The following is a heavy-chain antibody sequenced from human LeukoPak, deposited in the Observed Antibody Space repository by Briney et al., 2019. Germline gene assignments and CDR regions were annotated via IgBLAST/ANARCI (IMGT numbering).Heavy chain of an antibody. CDR3: ARDREYYYDSSGSLGY. V-gene: IGHV1-46*01. CDR2: INPSGGST. Sequence: ASVKVSCKASGYTFTSYYMHWVRQAPGQGLEWMGIINPSGGSTSYAQKFQGRDTMTRDTSTSTVYMELSSLRSEDTAVYYCARDREYYYDSSGSLGYWGQGTLVTVSS. J-gene: IGHJ4*02. CDR1: GYTFTSYY. D-gene: IGHD3-22*01.